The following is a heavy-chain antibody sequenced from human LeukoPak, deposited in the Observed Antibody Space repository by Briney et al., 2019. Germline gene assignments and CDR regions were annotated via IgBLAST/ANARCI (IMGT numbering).Heavy chain of an antibody. CDR1: RFTFSSYA. CDR3: AKDGEYCGGDCYSSYYYMDV. J-gene: IGHJ6*03. D-gene: IGHD2-21*02. CDR2: ISGSGGST. Sequence: PGGSLRLSCAASRFTFSSYAMSWVRQAPGKGLEWVSAISGSGGSTYYADSVKGRFTISRDNSKNTLYLQMNSLRAEDTAVYYCAKDGEYCGGDCYSSYYYMDVWGKGTTVTVSS. V-gene: IGHV3-23*01.